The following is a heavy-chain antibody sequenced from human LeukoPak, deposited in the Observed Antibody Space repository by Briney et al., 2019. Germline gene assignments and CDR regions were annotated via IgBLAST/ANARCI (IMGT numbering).Heavy chain of an antibody. D-gene: IGHD6-13*01. Sequence: SETLSLTCAVYGGSFSGYYWSWIRQPPGKGLEWIGEINHSGSTNYNPSLKSRVTISVDTSKNQFSLKLSSVTAADTAVYYCARCLLKIGAAGDNWFDPWGQGTLVTVSS. CDR2: INHSGST. CDR1: GGSFSGYY. CDR3: ARCLLKIGAAGDNWFDP. J-gene: IGHJ5*02. V-gene: IGHV4-34*01.